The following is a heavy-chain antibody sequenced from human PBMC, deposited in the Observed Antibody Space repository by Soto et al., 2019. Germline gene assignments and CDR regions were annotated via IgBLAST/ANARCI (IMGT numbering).Heavy chain of an antibody. Sequence: QVQLVQSGAEVKKPGSSVKVSCKASGGTFSSYTISWVRQAPGQGLEWMGRIIPILGIANYAQKFQGRVTSTADKSTSTAYMELSSLRSEDTAVYYCARGGGYYYYGMDVWGQGTTVTVSS. J-gene: IGHJ6*02. CDR3: ARGGGYYYYGMDV. CDR1: GGTFSSYT. CDR2: IIPILGIA. D-gene: IGHD3-16*01. V-gene: IGHV1-69*02.